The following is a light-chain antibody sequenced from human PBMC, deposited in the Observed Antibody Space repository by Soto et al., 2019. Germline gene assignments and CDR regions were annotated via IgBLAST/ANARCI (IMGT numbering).Light chain of an antibody. CDR1: QSVSSNY. J-gene: IGKJ1*01. V-gene: IGKV3-20*01. CDR3: QQYSSSRT. Sequence: EIVLTQSPGTLSLSPGARAPLSCRASQSVSSNYLAWYQQKPGQAPRLLMYDASSRATGIPDRFSGSGSGTDFTLTISRLEPEDFAVYYCQQYSSSRTFGQGTKVDIK. CDR2: DAS.